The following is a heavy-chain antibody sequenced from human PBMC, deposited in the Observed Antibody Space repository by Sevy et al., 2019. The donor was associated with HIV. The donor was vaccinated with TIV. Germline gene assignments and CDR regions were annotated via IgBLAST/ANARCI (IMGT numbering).Heavy chain of an antibody. CDR2: ISWNSGSI. CDR3: AKDYVGAIDY. Sequence: GGSLRLSCAASGFTFDDYAMHWVRQAPGKGLEWVSGISWNSGSIGYADSVKGRFTISRDNAKNSLYLQMNSLRAEDTALYYCAKDYVGAIDYWGQRTLVTVSS. D-gene: IGHD1-26*01. CDR1: GFTFDDYA. J-gene: IGHJ4*02. V-gene: IGHV3-9*01.